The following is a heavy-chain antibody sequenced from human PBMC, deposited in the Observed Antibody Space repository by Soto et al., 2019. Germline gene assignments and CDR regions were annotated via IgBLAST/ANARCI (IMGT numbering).Heavy chain of an antibody. CDR1: GFIFKNYA. Sequence: PGGSLRLSCAVSGFIFKNYALNWVRQAPGKGLEWVASITRDGYNKYYADSVKGRFTISRDNSKNTLSLQMTALRVEDSSVYYCAKALVGEVGATDYWGQGTLVTVSS. J-gene: IGHJ4*02. CDR3: AKALVGEVGATDY. CDR2: ITRDGYNK. D-gene: IGHD1-26*01. V-gene: IGHV3-30*02.